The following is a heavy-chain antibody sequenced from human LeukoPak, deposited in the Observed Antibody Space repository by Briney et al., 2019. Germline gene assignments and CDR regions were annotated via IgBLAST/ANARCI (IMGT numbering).Heavy chain of an antibody. CDR2: IYPGDSDT. D-gene: IGHD2-2*01. Sequence: HGESLKISCKGSGYSFTSYWIGWVRQMPGKGLEWMGIIYPGDSDTRYSPSFQGQVTISADKSISTAYLQWSSLKASDTAMYYCARLLGIGGRIVVVPAAIPLDYWGQGTLVTVSS. CDR1: GYSFTSYW. J-gene: IGHJ4*02. CDR3: ARLLGIGGRIVVVPAAIPLDY. V-gene: IGHV5-51*01.